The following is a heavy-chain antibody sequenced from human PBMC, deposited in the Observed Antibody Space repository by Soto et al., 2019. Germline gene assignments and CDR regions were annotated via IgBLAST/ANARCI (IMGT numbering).Heavy chain of an antibody. Sequence: SVKVSCKASGGTFSSYAISWVRQAPGQGLEWMGGIIPIFGTANYAQKFQGRVTITADKSTSTAYMELSSLRSEDTAVYYCARYGYCSSTSCYRWFDPWGQGTLVTVSS. CDR2: IIPIFGTA. J-gene: IGHJ5*02. V-gene: IGHV1-69*06. D-gene: IGHD2-2*03. CDR3: ARYGYCSSTSCYRWFDP. CDR1: GGTFSSYA.